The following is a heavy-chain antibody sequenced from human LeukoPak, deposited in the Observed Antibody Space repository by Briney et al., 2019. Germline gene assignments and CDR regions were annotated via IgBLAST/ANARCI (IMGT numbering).Heavy chain of an antibody. CDR3: ASQIWFGEGLNWFDP. V-gene: IGHV4-39*07. Sequence: PSETLSLTCTVSGGSIISSSYYWGWIRQPPGKGLEWIGSIYYSGSTYYNPSLKSRVTISVDTSKNQFSLKLSSVTAADTAVYYCASQIWFGEGLNWFDPWGQGTLVTVSS. CDR1: GGSIISSSYY. D-gene: IGHD3-10*01. J-gene: IGHJ5*02. CDR2: IYYSGST.